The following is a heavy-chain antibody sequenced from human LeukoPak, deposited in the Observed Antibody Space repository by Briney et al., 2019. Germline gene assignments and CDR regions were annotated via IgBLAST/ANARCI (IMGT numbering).Heavy chain of an antibody. CDR1: GFIFGDYA. Sequence: GRSLRLSCTGSGFIFGDYAVSWVRQAPGKGLEWGGFIRSKAYGGTTEHAASVQGRFTISRDDSKSIAYLQMTSLKTEDTAVYYCTIHDTSMAMSVDYWGQGTLVTVSS. CDR3: TIHDTSMAMSVDY. J-gene: IGHJ4*02. CDR2: IRSKAYGGTT. V-gene: IGHV3-49*04. D-gene: IGHD5-18*01.